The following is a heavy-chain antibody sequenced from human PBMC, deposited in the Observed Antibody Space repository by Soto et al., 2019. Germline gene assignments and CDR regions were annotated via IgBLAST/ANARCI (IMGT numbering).Heavy chain of an antibody. CDR1: GDSVSSNSAA. J-gene: IGHJ6*02. CDR3: ARDPGIAAAGGYYYGMDV. D-gene: IGHD6-13*01. V-gene: IGHV6-1*01. Sequence: SQTLSLTCAISGDSVSSNSAAWNWIRQSPSRGLEWLGRTYYRSKWYNDYAVSVKSRITINPDTSKNQFSLQLNSVTPEDTAVYYCARDPGIAAAGGYYYGMDVWGQGTTVTVSS. CDR2: TYYRSKWYN.